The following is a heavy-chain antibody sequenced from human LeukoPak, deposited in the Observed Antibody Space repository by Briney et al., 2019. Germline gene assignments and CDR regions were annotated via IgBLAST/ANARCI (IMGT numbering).Heavy chain of an antibody. CDR3: ARDWSGYYINYFDY. V-gene: IGHV1-18*01. J-gene: IGHJ4*02. D-gene: IGHD3-3*01. Sequence: GASVKVSCKASGYTFTSYGISWVRQAPGQGLEWMGWISAYNGNTNYAQKLQGRVTMTTDTSTSTAYMELRSLRSEDTAVYYCARDWSGYYINYFDYWGQGTLVTVSS. CDR2: ISAYNGNT. CDR1: GYTFTSYG.